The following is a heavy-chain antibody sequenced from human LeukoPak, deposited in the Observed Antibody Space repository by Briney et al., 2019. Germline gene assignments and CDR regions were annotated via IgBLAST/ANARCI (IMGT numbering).Heavy chain of an antibody. CDR1: GFTFDDYA. V-gene: IGHV3-9*01. D-gene: IGHD6-19*01. J-gene: IGHJ4*02. Sequence: PGRSLRLSCAASGFTFDDYAMHWVRQAPGKGLEWVSGISWNSGSIGYADSVKGRFTISRDNAKNSLYLQMNSLRAEDTALYYCAKGDHSGWYLGAIDYWGQGTLVTVSS. CDR2: ISWNSGSI. CDR3: AKGDHSGWYLGAIDY.